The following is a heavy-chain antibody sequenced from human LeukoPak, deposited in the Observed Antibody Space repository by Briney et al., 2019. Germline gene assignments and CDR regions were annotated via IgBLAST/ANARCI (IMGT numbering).Heavy chain of an antibody. J-gene: IGHJ4*02. D-gene: IGHD3-9*01. CDR3: ASTYYDILTPSYYFDF. Sequence: PSETLSLTCTVTGGSISSGSYYWGWIRQPPGKGLEWIGSMHYNERTYSSPSLKSRVTISVDASKNQFSLNLSSVTAADTAVFYCASTYYDILTPSYYFDFWGWGTLVTVSS. CDR1: GGSISSGSYY. V-gene: IGHV4-39*01. CDR2: MHYNERT.